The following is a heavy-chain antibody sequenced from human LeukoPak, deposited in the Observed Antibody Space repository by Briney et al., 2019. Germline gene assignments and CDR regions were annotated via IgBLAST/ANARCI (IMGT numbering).Heavy chain of an antibody. CDR3: VRDGDDFNFDY. Sequence: GGSLRLSCAASGCTFRSYWMHWVRQAPGKGLEWVSRVVREGSSKNYADSVKGRFTISRDNAKNTLYLQMSSLRAGDTAVYFCVRDGDDFNFDYWGQGSLVTVSS. CDR2: VVREGSSK. J-gene: IGHJ4*02. D-gene: IGHD5-24*01. CDR1: GCTFRSYW. V-gene: IGHV3-74*01.